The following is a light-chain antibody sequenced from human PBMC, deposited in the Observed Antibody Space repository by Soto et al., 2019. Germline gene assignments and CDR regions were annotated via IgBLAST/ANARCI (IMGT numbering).Light chain of an antibody. CDR1: QSVSNNY. J-gene: IGKJ1*01. Sequence: EIVLTQSPGTLSLTPGERATLSCRASQSVSNNYLAWYQQKPGQAPRLLIYGASNRATGIPDRLSGSGSGTDFTLTISRLEPEDFAVYYCQQYGSSGTFGQGTMVDIK. CDR3: QQYGSSGT. V-gene: IGKV3-20*01. CDR2: GAS.